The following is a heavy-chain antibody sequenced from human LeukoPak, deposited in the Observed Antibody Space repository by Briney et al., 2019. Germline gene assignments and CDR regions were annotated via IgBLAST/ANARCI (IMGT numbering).Heavy chain of an antibody. CDR3: ARDRGGLATTDY. J-gene: IGHJ4*02. Sequence: SETLSLTCTVSGYSISSGYYWGWIRQPPGKGLEWIGSIYHSGSTYYNPSLKSRVTISVDTSKNQFSLKLSSVTAADTAVYYCARDRGGLATTDYWGQGTLVTVSS. CDR1: GYSISSGYY. CDR2: IYHSGST. V-gene: IGHV4-38-2*02. D-gene: IGHD5-12*01.